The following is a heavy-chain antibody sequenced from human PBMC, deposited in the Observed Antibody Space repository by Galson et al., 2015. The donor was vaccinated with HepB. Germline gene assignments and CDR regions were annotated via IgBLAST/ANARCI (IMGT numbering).Heavy chain of an antibody. D-gene: IGHD1-1*01. Sequence: CAISGDSVSSNIAAWNWIRHSPSRGLEWLGRTYYRSKWYNDYAVSVKSRITINPDTSKNQFSLQLNSVTPEDTAVYYCARQLGHFDFWGQGTLVTVSS. J-gene: IGHJ4*02. CDR3: ARQLGHFDF. CDR2: TYYRSKWYN. V-gene: IGHV6-1*01. CDR1: GDSVSSNIAA.